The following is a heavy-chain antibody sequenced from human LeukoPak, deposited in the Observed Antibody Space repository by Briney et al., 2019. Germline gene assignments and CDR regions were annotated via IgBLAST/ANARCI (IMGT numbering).Heavy chain of an antibody. Sequence: KPSETLSLTCAVSGGSFSRYYWSWIRQPPGKGLEWIGYMFYSGTTNYNPSLKSRVTISVDTSENQFSLRLNSVTAADTAVYYCARVRALSYYDSSGDLYYFDYWGQGTLVTVSS. J-gene: IGHJ4*02. D-gene: IGHD3-22*01. CDR2: MFYSGTT. V-gene: IGHV4-59*01. CDR3: ARVRALSYYDSSGDLYYFDY. CDR1: GGSFSRYY.